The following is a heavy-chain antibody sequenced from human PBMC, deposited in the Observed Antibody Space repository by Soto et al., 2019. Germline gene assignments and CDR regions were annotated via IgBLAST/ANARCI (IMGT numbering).Heavy chain of an antibody. J-gene: IGHJ4*02. D-gene: IGHD5-18*01. CDR1: GFTFSSYW. Sequence: EVQLVESGGGLVQPGGSLRLSCAASGFTFSSYWKSWVRQAPGKGLEWVANIKQDGSEKYYVDSVKGRFTISRDNAKNSLYLQMNSLRAEDTAVYYCARVRGYSYGYDWGQGTLVTVSS. CDR2: IKQDGSEK. CDR3: ARVRGYSYGYD. V-gene: IGHV3-7*01.